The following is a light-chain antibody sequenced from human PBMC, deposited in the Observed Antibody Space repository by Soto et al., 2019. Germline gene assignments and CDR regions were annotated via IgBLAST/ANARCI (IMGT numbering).Light chain of an antibody. Sequence: DIQMTQSPSSLSASVGDRVTITCRASQSISSYLNWYQQKPGKAPKLLIYAASSLQSGVPSRFSGSGSWTDFTLTISSLQPEDFATYYCQQSYSTPPLTFGGGTKV. J-gene: IGKJ4*01. CDR1: QSISSY. CDR3: QQSYSTPPLT. V-gene: IGKV1-39*01. CDR2: AAS.